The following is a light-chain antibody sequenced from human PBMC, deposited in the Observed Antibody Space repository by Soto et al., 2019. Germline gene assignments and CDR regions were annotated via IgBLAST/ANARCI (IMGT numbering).Light chain of an antibody. CDR3: QTWDTGARVV. CDR2: LSSDGSH. Sequence: QPVLTQSPSASASLGASVKLTCTLSSGHSSYAIAWHQQQPEKGPRYLMKLSSDGSHSKGDGIPDRFSGSSSGAERYLTISSLQSEDEADYYCQTWDTGARVVFGGGNKVTVL. CDR1: SGHSSYA. V-gene: IGLV4-69*01. J-gene: IGLJ2*01.